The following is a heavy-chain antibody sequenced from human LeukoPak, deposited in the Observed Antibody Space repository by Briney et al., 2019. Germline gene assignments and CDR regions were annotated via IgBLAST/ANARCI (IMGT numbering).Heavy chain of an antibody. CDR1: GFTFDDYA. Sequence: PGGSLRLSCAASGFTFDDYAMHWVRQAPGKGLEWVSGISWNSGSIGYADSVKGRFTISRDNAKNSLYLQMNRLRAEDTALYYCAKVICSSTSCPLDYWGQGTLVTVSS. J-gene: IGHJ4*02. CDR2: ISWNSGSI. CDR3: AKVICSSTSCPLDY. V-gene: IGHV3-9*01. D-gene: IGHD2-2*01.